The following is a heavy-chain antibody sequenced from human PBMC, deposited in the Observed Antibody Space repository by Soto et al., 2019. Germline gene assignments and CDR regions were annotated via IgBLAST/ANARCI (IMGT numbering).Heavy chain of an antibody. CDR2: VWYDGSSK. J-gene: IGHJ4*02. Sequence: HPGGSLRLSCEASGFTFSNFGMNWVRQAPGKGLEWVARVWYDGSSKYYVDSVKGRFTISRDNSKNTLYLQMNSLRAEDTAVYYCARDSHVGSGWQLTADYWGQGTLVTVSS. V-gene: IGHV3-33*01. CDR3: ARDSHVGSGWQLTADY. D-gene: IGHD6-19*01. CDR1: GFTFSNFG.